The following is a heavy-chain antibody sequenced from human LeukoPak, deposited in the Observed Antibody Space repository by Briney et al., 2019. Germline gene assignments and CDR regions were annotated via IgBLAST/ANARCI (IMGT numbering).Heavy chain of an antibody. CDR1: GFTFSGSA. CDR2: IRSKANSYAT. D-gene: IGHD6-13*01. V-gene: IGHV3-73*01. CDR3: TSYSSSFDYYYYYMDV. J-gene: IGHJ6*03. Sequence: GGSLRLSCAASGFTFSGSAMHWVRQASGKGLEWVGRIRSKANSYATAYAASVKGRSTISRDDSKNTAYLQMNSLKTEDTAVYYCTSYSSSFDYYYYYMDVWGKGTTVTVSS.